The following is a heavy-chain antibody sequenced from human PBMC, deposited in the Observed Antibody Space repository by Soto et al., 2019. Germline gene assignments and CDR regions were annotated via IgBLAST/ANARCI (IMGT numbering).Heavy chain of an antibody. CDR3: AREWYYDSSGFDY. Sequence: LRLSCAASGFTFISYAMHWVRQAPGKGLEWVAVISYDGSNKYYADSVKGRFTISRDNSKNTLYLQMNSLRAEDTAVYYCAREWYYDSSGFDYWGQGTLVTVS. V-gene: IGHV3-30-3*01. J-gene: IGHJ4*02. D-gene: IGHD3-22*01. CDR1: GFTFISYA. CDR2: ISYDGSNK.